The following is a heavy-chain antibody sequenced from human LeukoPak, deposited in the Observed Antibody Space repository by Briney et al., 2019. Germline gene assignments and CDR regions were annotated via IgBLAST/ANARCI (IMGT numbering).Heavy chain of an antibody. CDR1: GGSISSYY. Sequence: PSETLSLTCTVSGGSISSYYWSWIRQPPGKGLEWIGFIFYSGTTNYNPSLKSRVTISVDTSKNQFSLKLSSVTAADTAVYYCARVAGVRGVIISPRFDYWGQGTLVTVSS. CDR2: IFYSGTT. D-gene: IGHD3-10*01. J-gene: IGHJ4*02. CDR3: ARVAGVRGVIISPRFDY. V-gene: IGHV4-59*01.